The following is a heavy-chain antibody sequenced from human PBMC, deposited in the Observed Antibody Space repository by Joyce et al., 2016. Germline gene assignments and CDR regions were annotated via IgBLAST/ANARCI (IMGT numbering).Heavy chain of an antibody. CDR3: SNYDLGSGYSPSRDV. Sequence: EVQLVESGGGLVQPGGSLKLSCAVSGFTLSGSSVHWVRQAAGKGWGWVGRIRSKAKGDATAYAALVKGRFSISRDDSKTTAYLQMNSLKTEDTAVYYCSNYDLGSGYSPSRDVWGQGSTVTVSS. V-gene: IGHV3-73*02. J-gene: IGHJ6*02. D-gene: IGHD3-3*01. CDR2: IRSKAKGDAT. CDR1: GFTLSGSS.